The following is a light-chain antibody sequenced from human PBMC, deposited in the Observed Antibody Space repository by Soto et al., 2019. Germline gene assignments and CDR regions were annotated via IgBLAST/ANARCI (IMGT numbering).Light chain of an antibody. V-gene: IGLV2-14*01. J-gene: IGLJ1*01. CDR2: EVS. Sequence: QSALTQPASVSGSPGQSITISCTGSSSDVGGYNYVSWYQQYPGKAPKLMIYEVSYRPSGVSNRFSGSKSDNTASLTISGLQAEDEADYYCSSYTSASTLVFGTGTQLTVL. CDR1: SSDVGGYNY. CDR3: SSYTSASTLV.